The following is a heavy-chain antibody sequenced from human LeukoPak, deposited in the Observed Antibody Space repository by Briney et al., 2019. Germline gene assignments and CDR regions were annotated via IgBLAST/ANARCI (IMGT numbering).Heavy chain of an antibody. D-gene: IGHD3-10*01. CDR3: ARAIRGSAVDTGDR. J-gene: IGHJ4*02. Sequence: GGSLRLSCAASGFTFSSCWMRWVRQAPGKGLEGVANIKNDGSEEYYVDSVKGRFTISRDNAKNSLFLQMNSLTVEDTAVYYCARAIRGSAVDTGDRWGQGTLVTVSS. CDR1: GFTFSSCW. V-gene: IGHV3-7*01. CDR2: IKNDGSEE.